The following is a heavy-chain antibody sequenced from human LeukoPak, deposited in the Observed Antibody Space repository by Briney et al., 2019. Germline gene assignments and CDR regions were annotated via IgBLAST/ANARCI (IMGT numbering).Heavy chain of an antibody. Sequence: GGSLRLSCAASGFTFSSYSMNWVRQAPGKGLEWVSSISSNSNYIYYVDSVKGRFTISRDNAKNSLYLQRNSLRAEDTAVYYCARDNIVVVPAAMTAHNWFDPWGQGTLVTVSS. CDR2: ISSNSNYI. D-gene: IGHD2-2*01. J-gene: IGHJ5*02. CDR1: GFTFSSYS. V-gene: IGHV3-21*01. CDR3: ARDNIVVVPAAMTAHNWFDP.